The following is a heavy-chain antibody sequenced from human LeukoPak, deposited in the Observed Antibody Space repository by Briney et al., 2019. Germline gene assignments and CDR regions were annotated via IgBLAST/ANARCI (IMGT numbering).Heavy chain of an antibody. Sequence: GGSLRLSCAASGFTFDDYAMHWVRQAPGKGLEWVSGISWNSNSIGYADSVKGRFTISRDNAKNSLYLQMNSLRAEDTALYYCAKVLVTLYYYYGMDVWGQGTTVTVSS. V-gene: IGHV3-9*01. J-gene: IGHJ6*02. CDR3: AKVLVTLYYYYGMDV. CDR1: GFTFDDYA. D-gene: IGHD5-18*01. CDR2: ISWNSNSI.